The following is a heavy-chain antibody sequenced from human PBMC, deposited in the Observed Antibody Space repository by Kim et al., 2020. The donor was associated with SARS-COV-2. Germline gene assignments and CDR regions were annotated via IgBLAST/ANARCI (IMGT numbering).Heavy chain of an antibody. CDR2: IIPIFGTA. D-gene: IGHD6-13*01. CDR3: ARDLAGIAAAGSDY. Sequence: SVKVSCKASGGTFSSYAISWVRQAPGQGLEWMGGIIPIFGTANYAQKFQGRVTITADESTSTAYMELSSLRSEDTAVYYCARDLAGIAAAGSDYWGQGTLVTVSS. CDR1: GGTFSSYA. V-gene: IGHV1-69*13. J-gene: IGHJ4*02.